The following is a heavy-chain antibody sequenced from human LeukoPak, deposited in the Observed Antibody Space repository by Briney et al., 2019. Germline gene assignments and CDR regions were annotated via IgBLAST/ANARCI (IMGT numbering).Heavy chain of an antibody. CDR3: AKASEQWLWYWFDP. CDR2: ISWNSGSI. Sequence: GGSLRLSCAASGFTIDDYAMHWVRQTPGKGLEWVSGISWNSGSIGYADSVKGRFTISRDNAKNSLYLQVNSLRAEDTALYYCAKASEQWLWYWFDPWGQGTLVTVSS. CDR1: GFTIDDYA. J-gene: IGHJ5*02. D-gene: IGHD6-19*01. V-gene: IGHV3-9*01.